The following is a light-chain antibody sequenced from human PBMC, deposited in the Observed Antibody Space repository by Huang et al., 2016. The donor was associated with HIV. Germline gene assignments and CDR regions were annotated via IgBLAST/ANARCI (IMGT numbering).Light chain of an antibody. V-gene: IGKV3-11*01. CDR3: QQRTNWPPGYT. Sequence: EIVLTQSPATLSLSPGERVALPCRASQNIKNDLSWYQKRPGQAPRLLISNASNRATGSPARFSGSGSGTDFTLTISSLEPEDFVVYFCQQRTNWPPGYTFGQGTKL. J-gene: IGKJ2*01. CDR2: NAS. CDR1: QNIKND.